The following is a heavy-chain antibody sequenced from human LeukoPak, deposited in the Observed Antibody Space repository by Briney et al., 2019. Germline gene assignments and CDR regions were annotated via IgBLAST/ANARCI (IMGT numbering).Heavy chain of an antibody. Sequence: ASVKVSCKASGYTFTSYGISWVRQAPGQGLEWMGWINPNSGGTNYAQNFQGRVTMTRDTSISTAYMELSRLRSDDTAVYYCAREGEDSEDTNWFDPWGQGTLVTVSS. CDR2: INPNSGGT. D-gene: IGHD3-10*01. CDR1: GYTFTSYG. V-gene: IGHV1-2*02. CDR3: AREGEDSEDTNWFDP. J-gene: IGHJ5*02.